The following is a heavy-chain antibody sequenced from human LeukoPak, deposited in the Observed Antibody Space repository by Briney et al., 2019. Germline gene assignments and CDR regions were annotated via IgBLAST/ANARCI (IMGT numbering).Heavy chain of an antibody. J-gene: IGHJ4*02. CDR1: GGSMSSYY. CDR3: ARGWYGDYVDY. Sequence: PSETLSLTCTISGGSMSSYYWSWIRQPPGKGLEWIGYIYYSGSTNYNPSLKSRVTISVDTSKNQFSLKLSSVTAADTAVYYCARGWYGDYVDYWGQGTLVTVSS. D-gene: IGHD6-13*01. V-gene: IGHV4-59*01. CDR2: IYYSGST.